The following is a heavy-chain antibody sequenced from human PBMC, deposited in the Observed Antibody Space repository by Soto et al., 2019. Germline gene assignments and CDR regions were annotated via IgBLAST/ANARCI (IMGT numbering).Heavy chain of an antibody. V-gene: IGHV3-48*01. D-gene: IGHD6-6*01. Sequence: EVQLVESGGGLVQPGGSLRLSCAASGFTFSSYSMNWVRQAPGKGLEWVSYISSSSSTIYYADSVKSRFTISRDNAKNSLYLQMNSLRAEDTAVYYCAYSIAARLFDYWGQGTLVTVSS. J-gene: IGHJ4*02. CDR1: GFTFSSYS. CDR3: AYSIAARLFDY. CDR2: ISSSSSTI.